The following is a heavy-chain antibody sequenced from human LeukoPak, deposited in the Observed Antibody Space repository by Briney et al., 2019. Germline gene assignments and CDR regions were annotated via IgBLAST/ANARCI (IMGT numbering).Heavy chain of an antibody. Sequence: GGSLRLSCAVSGVTVSVNYMSWVRQAPGKGLEWVAVISMDGIQEYYADSVKGRISISRDNSKNTLYLQMNSLRSEDTAVYYCAREVYSYALDALDLWGQGTMVTVSS. V-gene: IGHV3-30*03. CDR3: AREVYSYALDALDL. D-gene: IGHD5-18*01. CDR2: ISMDGIQE. J-gene: IGHJ3*01. CDR1: GVTVSVNY.